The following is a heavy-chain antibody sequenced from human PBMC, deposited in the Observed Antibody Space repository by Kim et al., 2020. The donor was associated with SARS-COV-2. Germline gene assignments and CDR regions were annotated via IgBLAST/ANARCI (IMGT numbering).Heavy chain of an antibody. CDR1: GGSISSGGYY. J-gene: IGHJ4*02. D-gene: IGHD3-3*01. CDR3: ARGRITVLGGVTEFDF. Sequence: SETLSLTCTVSGGSISSGGYYWSWIRQHPGKGLEWIGYIYYSGSTYYNPSLKSRVTISVDTSKNQFSLKLSSVTAADTAVYYCARGRITVLGGVTEFDFWGQGTLVTVSS. V-gene: IGHV4-31*03. CDR2: IYYSGST.